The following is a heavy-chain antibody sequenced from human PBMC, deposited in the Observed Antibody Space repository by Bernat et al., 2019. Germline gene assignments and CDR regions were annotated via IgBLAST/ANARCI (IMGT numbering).Heavy chain of an antibody. Sequence: EVQLVESGGGLVQPGGSLRLSCAASGFTFSNNAMTWVRQAPGKGLQWVSGISGYGGSTYYVDSVKGRFTISRDNSKNTLYLQMNSLRAEDTAVYHCAGESSSSFDYWGQGILVTVSS. V-gene: IGHV3-23*04. D-gene: IGHD6-6*01. J-gene: IGHJ4*02. CDR1: GFTFSNNA. CDR3: AGESSSSFDY. CDR2: ISGYGGST.